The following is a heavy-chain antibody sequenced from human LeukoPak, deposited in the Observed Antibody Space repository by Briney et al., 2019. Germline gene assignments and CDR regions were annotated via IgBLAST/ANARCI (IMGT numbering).Heavy chain of an antibody. Sequence: SETLSLTCTVSGGSISSSSYYWGWIRQPPGKGLEWIGSIYYSGSTYYNPSLKSRVTISVDTSKNQFSLKLSSVTAADTAVYYCASCPYYDILTGYPRNLYYFDYWGQGTLVTVSS. CDR3: ASCPYYDILTGYPRNLYYFDY. D-gene: IGHD3-9*01. CDR1: GGSISSSSYY. V-gene: IGHV4-39*07. J-gene: IGHJ4*02. CDR2: IYYSGST.